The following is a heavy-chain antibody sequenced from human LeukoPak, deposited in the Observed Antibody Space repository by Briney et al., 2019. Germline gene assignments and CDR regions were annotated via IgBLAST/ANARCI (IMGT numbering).Heavy chain of an antibody. Sequence: PGRSLRLSCVASGFTFSGYWMHWVRQPPGKGLVWVSRIKSDGSLTDYADSVKGRFTISRDNAKSTLYLQMNSLRVEDTAVYYCASQVVGAAFDPWGLGTLVTVSS. D-gene: IGHD2-15*01. J-gene: IGHJ5*02. CDR1: GFTFSGYW. V-gene: IGHV3-74*01. CDR2: IKSDGSLT. CDR3: ASQVVGAAFDP.